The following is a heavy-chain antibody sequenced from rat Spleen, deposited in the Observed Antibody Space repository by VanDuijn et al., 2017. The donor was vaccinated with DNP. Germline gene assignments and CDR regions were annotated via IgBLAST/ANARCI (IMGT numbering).Heavy chain of an antibody. CDR3: VRPHHYAGSYPRY. D-gene: IGHD1-12*02. CDR1: GFTFSDYY. CDR2: ISYDGGST. V-gene: IGHV5-22*01. J-gene: IGHJ2*01. Sequence: EVQLVESGGDLVQPGRSLKLSCAASGFTFSDYYMAWVRQAPTKGLEWVAYISYDGGSTYNGDSVKGRFTISRDNAKSTLYLQMNSLRSEDMATYFCVRPHHYAGSYPRYWGQGVMVTVSS.